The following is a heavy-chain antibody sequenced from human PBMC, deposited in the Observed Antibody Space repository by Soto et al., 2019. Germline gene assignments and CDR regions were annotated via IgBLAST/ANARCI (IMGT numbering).Heavy chain of an antibody. V-gene: IGHV3-30-3*01. CDR2: ISYDGCNK. D-gene: IGHD3-16*01. Sequence: QVQLVESGGGVVQPGRSLRLSCAASGFTFSSYAMHWVRQAPGKGLEWVAVISYDGCNKYYADSVKGRFTISRDNSKNTLYLQMNSLRAEDTAVYYCARDGLLGYFDYWGQGTLVTVSS. J-gene: IGHJ4*02. CDR3: ARDGLLGYFDY. CDR1: GFTFSSYA.